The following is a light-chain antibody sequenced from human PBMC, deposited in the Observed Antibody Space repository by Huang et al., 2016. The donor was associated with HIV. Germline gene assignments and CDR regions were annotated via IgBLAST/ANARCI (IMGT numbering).Light chain of an antibody. CDR3: QHYANWPWFT. J-gene: IGKJ2*01. CDR1: QSVRSN. CDR2: GAS. Sequence: EIVMTQSPATLSVSPGERATLSCRASQSVRSNLAWYQQKPGKAPRRLSYGASTRATGIPARFSGSGSGTEFTLTISSLQSEDFAVYNCQHYANWPWFTFGQGTKVEIK. V-gene: IGKV3-15*01.